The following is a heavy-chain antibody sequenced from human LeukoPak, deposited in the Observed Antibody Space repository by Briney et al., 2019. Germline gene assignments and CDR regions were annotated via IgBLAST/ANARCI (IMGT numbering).Heavy chain of an antibody. J-gene: IGHJ5*02. CDR1: GGTFSSYA. V-gene: IGHV1-69*04. CDR2: IIPILGIA. D-gene: IGHD2-15*01. Sequence: SVKVSCKASGGTFSSYAISWVRQAPGQGLEWMGRIIPILGIANYAQKFQGRVTITADKSTSTAYMELSSLRSEDTAVYYCARGLQLSCALPANCWFDTWGQGTLVTVSS. CDR3: ARGLQLSCALPANCWFDT.